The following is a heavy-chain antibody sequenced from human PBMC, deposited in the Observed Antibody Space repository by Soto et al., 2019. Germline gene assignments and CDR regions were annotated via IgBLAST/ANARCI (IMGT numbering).Heavy chain of an antibody. Sequence: SETLSLTCTVSGGSISRGGYYWSWIRQHPGKGLEWIGYIYYSGSTYYNPSLKSRVTISVDTSKIQFSLKLSSVTAADTAVFYCARGGYCSSTSCYPFDYWGQGTLVTVSS. D-gene: IGHD2-2*01. CDR2: IYYSGST. J-gene: IGHJ4*02. CDR1: GGSISRGGYY. V-gene: IGHV4-31*03. CDR3: ARGGYCSSTSCYPFDY.